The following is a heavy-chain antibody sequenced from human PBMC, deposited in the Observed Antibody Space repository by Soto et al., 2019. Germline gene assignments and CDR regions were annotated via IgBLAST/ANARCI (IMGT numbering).Heavy chain of an antibody. Sequence: SETLSLTCAVSGGSISSGGYFWSWIRQPPGKGLEWIGYIYHSGSTYYNPSLKSRVTISVDRTKNQFSLTLGSVTAADTAVYLCARFELSVIYPLDYWGQVTMVTVSS. CDR3: ARFELSVIYPLDY. J-gene: IGHJ4*02. CDR2: IYHSGST. CDR1: GGSISSGGYF. D-gene: IGHD2-21*01. V-gene: IGHV4-30-2*01.